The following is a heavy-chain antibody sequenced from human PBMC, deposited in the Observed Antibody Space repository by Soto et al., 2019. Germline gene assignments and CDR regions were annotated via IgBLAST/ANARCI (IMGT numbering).Heavy chain of an antibody. V-gene: IGHV1-18*01. D-gene: IGHD3-3*01. CDR1: GYAFTTYV. J-gene: IGHJ5*02. CDR2: ISVYNGNR. Sequence: ASVKVSCKASGYAFTTYVISWVRQAPGQGLEWMGWISVYNGNRIYAQNLQDRVTMTTDTSTSTAYMELRSLRSDDTALYYCARGRYYDFWSGYAPWG. CDR3: ARGRYYDFWSGYAP.